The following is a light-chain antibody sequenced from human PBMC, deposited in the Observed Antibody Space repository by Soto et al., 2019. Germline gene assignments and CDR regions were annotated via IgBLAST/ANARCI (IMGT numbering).Light chain of an antibody. CDR2: EAS. CDR1: QSLLHSDGKTY. V-gene: IGKV2D-29*02. Sequence: DVVMTQTPLSLSVTPGQPASMSCKSSQSLLHSDGKTYLYWYLQKPGQSPQLLIYEASKRFSGVXDXYSGSGSGTDCSLKISRVEPEDVGVCYCLQSIQLPLTFGGGTQVDIK. J-gene: IGKJ4*01. CDR3: LQSIQLPLT.